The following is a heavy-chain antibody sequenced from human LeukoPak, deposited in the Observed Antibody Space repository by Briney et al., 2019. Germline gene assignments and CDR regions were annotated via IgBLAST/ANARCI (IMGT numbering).Heavy chain of an antibody. D-gene: IGHD6-13*01. V-gene: IGHV3-7*01. J-gene: IGHJ4*02. CDR1: GFTFSSYS. Sequence: GGSLRLSCAASGFTFSSYSMNWVRQAPGKGLEWVANIKQDGSEKYYVDSVEGRFTISRDNAKNSLYLQMNSLRAEDTAVYSCARPLYSSSWTGFDCWGQGTLVTVSS. CDR2: IKQDGSEK. CDR3: ARPLYSSSWTGFDC.